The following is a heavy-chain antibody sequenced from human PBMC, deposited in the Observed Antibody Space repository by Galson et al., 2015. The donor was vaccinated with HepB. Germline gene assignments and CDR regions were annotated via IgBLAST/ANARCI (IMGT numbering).Heavy chain of an antibody. Sequence: SVKVSCKASGYTFTSYGISWVRQAPGQGLEWMGWISAYNGNTNYAQKLQGRVTMTTDTSTSTAYMELRSLRSDDTAVYYCARDLGEEKYYDFWSGYSGDYYYYYYMDVWGKGTTVTVSS. J-gene: IGHJ6*03. CDR1: GYTFTSYG. CDR3: ARDLGEEKYYDFWSGYSGDYYYYYYMDV. V-gene: IGHV1-18*01. CDR2: ISAYNGNT. D-gene: IGHD3-3*01.